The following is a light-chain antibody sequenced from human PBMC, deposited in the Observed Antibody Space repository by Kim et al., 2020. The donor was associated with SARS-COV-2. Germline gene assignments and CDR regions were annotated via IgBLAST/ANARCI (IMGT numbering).Light chain of an antibody. CDR3: ETWDNNPQV. CDR2: LEGSGSY. V-gene: IGLV4-60*03. CDR1: SGHSSYI. J-gene: IGLJ3*02. Sequence: QLVLTQSSSASASLGSSVKLTCTLSSGHSSYIIAWHQQQPGKAPRYLMKLEGSGSYNKGSGVPNRFSGSSSGADRYLTISNLQSEDEADYYCETWDNNPQVFGGGTQLTVL.